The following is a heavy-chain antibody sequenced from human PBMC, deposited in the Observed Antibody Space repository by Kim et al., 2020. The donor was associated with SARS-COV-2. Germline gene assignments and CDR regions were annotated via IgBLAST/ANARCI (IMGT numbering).Heavy chain of an antibody. CDR3: ARGRRQWLVRGAPYYFDY. Sequence: SETLSLTCAVYGGSFSGYYWSWIRQPPGKGLEWIGEINHSGSTNYNPSLKSRVTISVDTSKNQFSLKLSSVTAADTAVYYCARGRRQWLVRGAPYYFDYWGQGTLVTVSS. CDR1: GGSFSGYY. V-gene: IGHV4-34*01. J-gene: IGHJ4*02. D-gene: IGHD6-19*01. CDR2: INHSGST.